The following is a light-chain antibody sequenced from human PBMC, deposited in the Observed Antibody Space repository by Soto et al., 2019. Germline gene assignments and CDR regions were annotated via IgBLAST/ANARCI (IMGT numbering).Light chain of an antibody. CDR3: QKYNSAPFT. CDR2: GAS. J-gene: IGKJ3*01. V-gene: IGKV1-27*01. Sequence: DNKMTQSPSSLSASVGDRVPINCRASQGISNYLAWYQQQPGKVPKLMIYGASTLQSGVPSRFTGSGSGTDFTLTINGLQPEDVATYYCQKYNSAPFTFGPGTKVDI. CDR1: QGISNY.